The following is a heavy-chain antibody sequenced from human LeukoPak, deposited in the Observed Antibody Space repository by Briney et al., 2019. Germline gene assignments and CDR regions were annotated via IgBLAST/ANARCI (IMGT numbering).Heavy chain of an antibody. J-gene: IGHJ6*02. CDR2: IHYSGKT. D-gene: IGHD3-16*01. CDR3: ARFGFYYDIDV. CDR1: GGSISGYY. V-gene: IGHV4-59*01. Sequence: SETLSLTCTVSGGSISGYYWAWTRQPPGKGLEWIGQIHYSGKTDYNPSLRSRITISVDTSENQMFLKLSSVTAADTAVYYCARFGFYYDIDVWGQGTTVTVSS.